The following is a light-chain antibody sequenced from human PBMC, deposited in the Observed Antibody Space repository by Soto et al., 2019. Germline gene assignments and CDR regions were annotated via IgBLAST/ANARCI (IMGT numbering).Light chain of an antibody. CDR3: IQALQTPT. Sequence: DIVMTQSPLSLAVTPGEPASISCRSSQSLLYRDGRIFLDWYLQRPGHSPQLLIYLASIRASGVPDRFSGSGSGTDFTLKISRVEAEDVGIYYCIQALQTPTFGGGTRLDIK. V-gene: IGKV2-28*01. CDR1: QSLLYRDGRIF. CDR2: LAS. J-gene: IGKJ4*01.